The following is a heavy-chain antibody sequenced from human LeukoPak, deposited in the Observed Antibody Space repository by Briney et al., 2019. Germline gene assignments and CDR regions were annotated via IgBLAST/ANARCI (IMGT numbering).Heavy chain of an antibody. V-gene: IGHV1-2*02. D-gene: IGHD2-21*02. Sequence: GASVKVSCKASGYTFTCYYMHWVRQAPGQGLEWMGWINPNSGGTNYAQKFQGRVTMTRDTSISTAYMELSRLRSDDTAVYYCARANIVVVTAIQGGYYYYMDVWGKGTTVTVSS. CDR2: INPNSGGT. CDR1: GYTFTCYY. J-gene: IGHJ6*03. CDR3: ARANIVVVTAIQGGYYYYMDV.